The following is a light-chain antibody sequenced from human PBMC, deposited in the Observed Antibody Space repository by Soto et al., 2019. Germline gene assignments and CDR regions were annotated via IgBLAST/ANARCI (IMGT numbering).Light chain of an antibody. CDR3: SSYTSSSTFNFV. CDR1: SSDFGDHKS. J-gene: IGLJ1*01. Sequence: QSALTQAASVSGSPGQSITISCTGASSDFGDHKSVSWYQQYPGKAPRVMIYEVSNRPSGVSNRFSGSKSGNTASLTISGLQAEDEADYYCSSYTSSSTFNFVFGTGTKLTVL. CDR2: EVS. V-gene: IGLV2-14*01.